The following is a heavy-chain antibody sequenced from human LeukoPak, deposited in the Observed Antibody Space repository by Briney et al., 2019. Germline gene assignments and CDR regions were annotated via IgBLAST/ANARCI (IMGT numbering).Heavy chain of an antibody. CDR2: ISPTGSTM. D-gene: IGHD5-12*01. CDR1: GFTFSHYE. V-gene: IGHV3-48*03. Sequence: GGSLRLSCAASGFTFSHYEMYWVRQAPGKGLEWVSYISPTGSTMYYADSVKGRFTISRDNAKNSLYLQINSLRADDTAVYYCATLTVASPFDYWGQGALVTVSS. CDR3: ATLTVASPFDY. J-gene: IGHJ4*02.